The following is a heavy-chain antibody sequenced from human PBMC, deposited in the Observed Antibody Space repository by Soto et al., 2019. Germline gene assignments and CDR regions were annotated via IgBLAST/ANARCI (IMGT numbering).Heavy chain of an antibody. CDR3: AKPLVWFGECCMDV. D-gene: IGHD3-10*01. CDR1: GFTFSSYA. Sequence: LRLSCAASGFTFSSYAMSWVRQAPGKGLEWVSAISGSGGSTYYADSVKGRFTISRDNSKNTLYLQMNSLRAEDTAVYYCAKPLVWFGECCMDVWGQGTTVTVSS. V-gene: IGHV3-23*01. J-gene: IGHJ6*02. CDR2: ISGSGGST.